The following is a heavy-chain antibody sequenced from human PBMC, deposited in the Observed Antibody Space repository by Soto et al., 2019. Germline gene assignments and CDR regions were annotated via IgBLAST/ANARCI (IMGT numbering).Heavy chain of an antibody. V-gene: IGHV1-8*01. CDR3: ERGAEHDSEDY. CDR1: GYTFSSHG. CDR2: MNPNTGNT. Sequence: AAVKVSCPASGYTFSSHGINWVRQATGQGLEWMGWMNPNTGNTGYEQKFQGRLTMTRNTSISTAYMELRSLRSEDTAVYYCERGAEHDSEDYWGPGTLVTVSS. D-gene: IGHD2-21*02. J-gene: IGHJ4*02.